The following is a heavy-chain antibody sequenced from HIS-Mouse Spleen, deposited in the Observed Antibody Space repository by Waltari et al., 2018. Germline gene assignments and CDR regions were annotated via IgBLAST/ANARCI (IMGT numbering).Heavy chain of an antibody. V-gene: IGHV4-39*07. D-gene: IGHD6-13*01. J-gene: IGHJ2*01. CDR1: GGSISSSSYY. CDR3: AREIPYSSSWYDWYFDL. CDR2: IYFSGST. Sequence: QLQLQESGPGLVKPSETLSLTCTVSGGSISSSSYYWGGIRQPPGKGLEWIGSIYFSGSTYYNPSLKSRVTISVDTSKNQFYLKLSSVTAADTAVYYCAREIPYSSSWYDWYFDLWGRGTLVTVSS.